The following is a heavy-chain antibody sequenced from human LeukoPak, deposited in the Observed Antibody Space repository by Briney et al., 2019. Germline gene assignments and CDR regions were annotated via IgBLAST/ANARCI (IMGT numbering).Heavy chain of an antibody. V-gene: IGHV1-18*04. CDR2: ISAYNGNT. CDR3: ARARDKPTYYYDSSGYHY. CDR1: GYTFTGYY. D-gene: IGHD3-22*01. Sequence: VASVKVSCKTSGYTFTGYYMHWVRQAPGQGLEWMGWISAYNGNTNYAQKLQGRVTMTTDTSTSTAYMELRSLRSDDTAVYYCARARDKPTYYYDSSGYHYWGQGTLVTVSS. J-gene: IGHJ4*02.